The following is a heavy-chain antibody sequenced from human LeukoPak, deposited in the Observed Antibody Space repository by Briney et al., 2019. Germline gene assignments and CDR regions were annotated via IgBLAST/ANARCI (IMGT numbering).Heavy chain of an antibody. D-gene: IGHD3-22*01. CDR1: GGSFSGYY. V-gene: IGHV4-34*01. J-gene: IGHJ4*02. CDR3: ARQRDYYDSSGQSDFDS. Sequence: SETLSLTCAVYGGSFSGYYWSWIRQPPGKGLEWIGEINHSGSTNYNPSLKSRVTMSVDTSKNQFSLKLSSVTAADTAFYYCARQRDYYDSSGQSDFDSWGQGTLVTVSS. CDR2: INHSGST.